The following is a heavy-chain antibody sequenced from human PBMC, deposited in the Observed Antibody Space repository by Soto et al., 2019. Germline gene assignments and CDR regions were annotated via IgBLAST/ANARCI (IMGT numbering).Heavy chain of an antibody. D-gene: IGHD3-22*01. CDR3: AHIPGFSMSFDY. CDR2: IYWDDDK. Sequence: QITLKESGPALVKPTQTLTLTCTFSGFSLSTSGVGVGWIRQPPGKALEWLALIYWDDDKRYSPSLESRLTITKDTAKNHVVLTMTHMDPVDTGTYYCAHIPGFSMSFDYWGQGALVTVSS. V-gene: IGHV2-5*02. CDR1: GFSLSTSGVG. J-gene: IGHJ4*02.